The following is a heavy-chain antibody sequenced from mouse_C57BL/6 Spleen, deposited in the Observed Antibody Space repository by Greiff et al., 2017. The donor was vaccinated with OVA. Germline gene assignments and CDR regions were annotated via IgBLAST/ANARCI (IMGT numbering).Heavy chain of an antibody. CDR2: INYDGSST. CDR3: ASLDGYLFAY. D-gene: IGHD2-3*01. CDR1: GFTFSDYY. J-gene: IGHJ3*01. V-gene: IGHV5-16*01. Sequence: EVQVVESEGGLVQPGSSMKLSCTASGFTFSDYYMAWVRQVPEKGLEWVANINYDGSSTYYLDSLKSRFIISRDNAKNILYLQMSSLKSEDTATYYCASLDGYLFAYWGQGTLVTVSA.